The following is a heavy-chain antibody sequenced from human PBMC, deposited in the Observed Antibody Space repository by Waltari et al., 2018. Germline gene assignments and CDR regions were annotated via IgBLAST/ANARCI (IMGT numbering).Heavy chain of an antibody. CDR2: IYYSGST. CDR3: ASCDSDAFDI. D-gene: IGHD3-22*01. CDR1: GFSVSRNY. J-gene: IGHJ3*02. V-gene: IGHV4-39*01. Sequence: QLVESGGGLMQPGGSLRLSCAASGFSVSRNYMSWVRQAPGKGLEGIGSIYYSGSTYYNPSLKSRVTISVDTSKNQFSLKLSSVTAADTAVYYCASCDSDAFDIWGQGTMVTVSS.